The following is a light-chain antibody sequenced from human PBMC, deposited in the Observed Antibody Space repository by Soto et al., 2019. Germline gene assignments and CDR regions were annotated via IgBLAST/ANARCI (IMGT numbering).Light chain of an antibody. V-gene: IGKV3-15*01. CDR2: GAY. Sequence: EIVMTQSPATLSVSPGERTTLSCRASQSVGNNLAWYQQKPGQAPRLLIYGAYTRATGIPARFSGSGSGTDFTLTISSLQSEDFAVYYCQHYNYWPPKTFGQGTRLEIK. J-gene: IGKJ5*01. CDR1: QSVGNN. CDR3: QHYNYWPPKT.